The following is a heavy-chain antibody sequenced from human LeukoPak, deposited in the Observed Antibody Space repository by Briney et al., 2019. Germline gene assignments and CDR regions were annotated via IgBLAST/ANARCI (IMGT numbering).Heavy chain of an antibody. CDR3: ARDYRSSIPVWLGETLGSS. J-gene: IGHJ5*02. CDR2: ISSSSSYI. V-gene: IGHV3-21*01. CDR1: GFTFSSYS. D-gene: IGHD3-10*01. Sequence: GGSLRLSCAASGFTFSSYSMNWVRQAPGKGLEWVSSISSSSSYIYYADSVKGRFTISRDNAKNSLYLQMNSLRAEDTAVYYCARDYRSSIPVWLGETLGSSWGQGTLVTVSS.